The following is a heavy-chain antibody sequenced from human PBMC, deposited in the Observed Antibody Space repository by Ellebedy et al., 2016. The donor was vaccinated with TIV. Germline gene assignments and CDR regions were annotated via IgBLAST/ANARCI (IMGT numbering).Heavy chain of an antibody. J-gene: IGHJ3*01. D-gene: IGHD4-17*01. CDR3: VRDFHDYGVDPFDV. V-gene: IGHV4-31*03. CDR1: GDSISSGGYY. CDR2: IYYSGTT. Sequence: SETLSLTCSVSGDSISSGGYYWGWVRQPPGKGLEWIGHIYYSGTTYYNPSLKSRDDISVDMSENHFSLKMTSVTAADTAMYYCVRDFHDYGVDPFDVWGQGTMVTVSS.